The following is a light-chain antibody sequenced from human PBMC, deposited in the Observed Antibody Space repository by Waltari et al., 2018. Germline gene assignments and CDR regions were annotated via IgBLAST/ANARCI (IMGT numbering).Light chain of an antibody. CDR1: RRDVGDYNY. V-gene: IGLV2-14*03. J-gene: IGLJ2*01. CDR3: SSYTSSRTWV. CDR2: DVT. Sequence: QSALTQPASVSGSPGQSITISCTGTRRDVGDYNYVSWYQQHPGEAPKLMIYDVTKRPSGVSNRFSGSKSGNTASLTISGLQAEDEADYYCSSYTSSRTWVFGGGTKLTVL.